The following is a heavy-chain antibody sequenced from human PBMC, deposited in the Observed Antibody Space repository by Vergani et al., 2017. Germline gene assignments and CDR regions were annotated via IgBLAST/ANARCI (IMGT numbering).Heavy chain of an antibody. J-gene: IGHJ4*02. CDR1: GFSLSTIGVG. CDR3: EHALYSDRVRGFDF. Sequence: QITLKESGRALVKPTQTLTLTCSFSGFSLSTIGVGVGWFRQPPGKALEWLAIIYWNDDKRYNPSLKHRLTITRDTSKNQVVLTMTSMYPVDTGTYFCEHALYSDRVRGFDFWGQGTLVTVSS. V-gene: IGHV2-5*01. CDR2: IYWNDDK. D-gene: IGHD2-21*01.